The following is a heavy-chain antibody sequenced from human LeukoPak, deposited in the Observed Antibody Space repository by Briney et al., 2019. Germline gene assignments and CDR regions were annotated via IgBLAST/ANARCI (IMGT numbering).Heavy chain of an antibody. Sequence: GGSLRLSCAPSGFTFSSYSMNWVRQAPGKGLEWVSSISSGSSYIYYADSVKGRVTISRDNAKNSLYLQMNSLRAEDTAVYYCARASRGYSYGHSDYWGQGTLVTVSS. CDR2: ISSGSSYI. CDR1: GFTFSSYS. D-gene: IGHD5-18*01. CDR3: ARASRGYSYGHSDY. V-gene: IGHV3-21*01. J-gene: IGHJ4*02.